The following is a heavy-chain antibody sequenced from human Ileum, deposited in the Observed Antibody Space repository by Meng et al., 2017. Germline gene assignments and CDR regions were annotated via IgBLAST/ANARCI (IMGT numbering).Heavy chain of an antibody. D-gene: IGHD6-13*01. CDR2: IYPGDSDT. V-gene: IGHV5-51*01. Sequence: GESLKISCKGSGYSFTSYWIGWVRQMPGKGLEWMGPIYPGDSDTRYSPSFQGQVTISADKSISTAYLQRSSLKASDTAMYYCARRGSSCYGGGSEYYYGMDVWGQGTTVTVSS. J-gene: IGHJ6*02. CDR1: GYSFTSYW. CDR3: ARRGSSCYGGGSEYYYGMDV.